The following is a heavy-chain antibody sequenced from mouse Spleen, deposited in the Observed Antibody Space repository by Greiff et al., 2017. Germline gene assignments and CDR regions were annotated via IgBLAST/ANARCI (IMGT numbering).Heavy chain of an antibody. CDR3: ARHDNRYFDY. V-gene: IGHV5-9-3*01. CDR2: ISSGGSYT. CDR1: GFTFSDYY. J-gene: IGHJ2*01. Sequence: DVKLVESEGGLVQPGSSMKLSCTASGFTFSDYYMAWVRQTPEKRLEWVATISSGGSYTYYPDSVKGRFTISRDNAKNTLYLQMSSLRSEDTAMYYCARHDNRYFDYWGQGTTLTVSS.